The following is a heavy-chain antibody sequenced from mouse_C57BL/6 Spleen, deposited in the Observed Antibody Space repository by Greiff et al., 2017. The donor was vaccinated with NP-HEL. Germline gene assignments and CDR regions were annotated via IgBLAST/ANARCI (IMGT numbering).Heavy chain of an antibody. V-gene: IGHV1-64*01. CDR1: GYTFTSYW. CDR2: IHPNSGST. D-gene: IGHD1-1*01. Sequence: QVQLQQPGAELVKPGASVKLSCKASGYTFTSYWMHWVKQRPGQGLEWIGMIHPNSGSTNYNEKFKSKATLTVDKSSSTAYMQLRSLTSEDSAVYYCARLTTVVATDYWGQGTTLTVSS. J-gene: IGHJ2*01. CDR3: ARLTTVVATDY.